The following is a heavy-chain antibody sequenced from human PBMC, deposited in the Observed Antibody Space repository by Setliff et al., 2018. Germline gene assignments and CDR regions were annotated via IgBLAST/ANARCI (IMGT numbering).Heavy chain of an antibody. D-gene: IGHD4-4*01. V-gene: IGHV3-23*05. J-gene: IGHJ5*01. CDR1: GFTFSPYA. CDR2: IYSGDRNT. CDR3: TTGPRDSRNYMTRLDS. Sequence: PGGSLRLSCAASGFTFSPYAMSWVRQAPGKGLEWVSTIYSGDRNTFYTDSVKGRFTIFRDNSKNMIYLQMNNLKSDDTGFYYCTTGPRDSRNYMTRLDSWGQGTLVTVSS.